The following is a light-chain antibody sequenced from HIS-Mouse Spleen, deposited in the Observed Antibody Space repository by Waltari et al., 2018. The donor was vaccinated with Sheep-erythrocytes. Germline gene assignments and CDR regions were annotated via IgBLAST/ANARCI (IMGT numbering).Light chain of an antibody. CDR1: SSNIGNND. CDR2: RNN. Sequence: QSVLTQPPSASGTPGQRVTISCSGSSSNIGNNDVYWYQQLPGTAPKLLIYRNNQRPSGVPDRFSGSKSGTSASLAISGLRSEDEADYYCAAWDDSLSGNWVFGGGTKLTVL. V-gene: IGLV1-47*01. CDR3: AAWDDSLSGNWV. J-gene: IGLJ3*02.